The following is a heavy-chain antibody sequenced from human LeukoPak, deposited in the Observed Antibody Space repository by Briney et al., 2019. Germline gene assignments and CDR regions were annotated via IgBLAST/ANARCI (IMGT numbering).Heavy chain of an antibody. J-gene: IGHJ4*02. V-gene: IGHV3-21*04. D-gene: IGHD5-24*01. CDR3: AKESGDGYNFDY. CDR2: ISSSSSYI. Sequence: SGGSLRLSCAASGFTFSSYSMNWVRQAPRKGLEWVSSISSSSSYIYYADSVKGRFTISRDNAKNSLYLQMSSLRAEDTALYYCAKESGDGYNFDYWGQGTLVTVSS. CDR1: GFTFSSYS.